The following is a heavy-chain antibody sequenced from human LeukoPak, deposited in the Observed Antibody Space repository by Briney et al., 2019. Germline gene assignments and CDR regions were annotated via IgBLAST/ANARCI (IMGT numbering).Heavy chain of an antibody. Sequence: PGGSLRLSCAASGFTFSSYGMSWVRQAPGKGLEWVSAISGSGGSTYYADSVKGRFTISRDNSKNTLYLQMNSLRAEDTAVYYCARGSRYYYYYYYMDVWGKGTTVTISS. J-gene: IGHJ6*03. V-gene: IGHV3-23*01. CDR3: ARGSRYYYYYYYMDV. CDR1: GFTFSSYG. D-gene: IGHD1-26*01. CDR2: ISGSGGST.